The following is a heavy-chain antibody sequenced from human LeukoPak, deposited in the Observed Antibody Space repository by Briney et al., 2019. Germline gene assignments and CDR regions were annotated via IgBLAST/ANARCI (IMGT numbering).Heavy chain of an antibody. Sequence: PGGSLRLSCAASGFTFSSYAMSWVRQAPGKGLEWVSGISGSGGSTHYADSVKDRCTISRDNSKNTLYLQMNSLRAEDTAVYYCAKETVVVVAATPDAFDIWGQGTMVTVSS. CDR1: GFTFSSYA. CDR3: AKETVVVVAATPDAFDI. V-gene: IGHV3-23*01. J-gene: IGHJ3*02. CDR2: ISGSGGST. D-gene: IGHD2-15*01.